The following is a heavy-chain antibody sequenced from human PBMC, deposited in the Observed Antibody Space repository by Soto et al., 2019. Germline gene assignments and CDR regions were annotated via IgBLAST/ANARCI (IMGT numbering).Heavy chain of an antibody. Sequence: TSETLSLTCTVSGVSITPYYWTWIRHPPGKGLEWIGYVYHTGNTYYNPSLKNRVTISLDTSKNQVSLRLKSVTAADTAVYYCAREQYNWKLWGQGTLVTVSS. CDR1: GVSITPYY. V-gene: IGHV4-59*01. J-gene: IGHJ4*02. CDR3: AREQYNWKL. CDR2: VYHTGNT. D-gene: IGHD1-20*01.